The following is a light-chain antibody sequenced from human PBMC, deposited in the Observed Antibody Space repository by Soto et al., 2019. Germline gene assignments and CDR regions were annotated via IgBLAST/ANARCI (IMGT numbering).Light chain of an antibody. V-gene: IGKV1-5*01. CDR3: QQYDSYSWT. CDR2: DVS. Sequence: DIQMTQSPSTLSASVGERVTITCRASQSVSNWLAWYQQKPGKAPKLLIYDVSSLESGVPSRFSGSGSGTEFILTISSRQPDDFATYYRQQYDSYSWTFDQGTKWEMK. J-gene: IGKJ1*01. CDR1: QSVSNW.